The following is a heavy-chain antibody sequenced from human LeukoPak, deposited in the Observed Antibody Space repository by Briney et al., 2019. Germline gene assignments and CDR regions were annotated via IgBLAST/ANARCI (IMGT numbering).Heavy chain of an antibody. CDR1: GGSFSGYY. Sequence: SETLSLTCAVYGGSFSGYYWSWIRQPPGKGLEWIGEINHSGSTNYNPSLKSRVTISVDTSKNQFSLKLSSVTAADTAVYYCARRRKVRGVISLFDYWGQGTLVTVSS. J-gene: IGHJ4*02. D-gene: IGHD3-10*01. CDR3: ARRRKVRGVISLFDY. V-gene: IGHV4-34*01. CDR2: INHSGST.